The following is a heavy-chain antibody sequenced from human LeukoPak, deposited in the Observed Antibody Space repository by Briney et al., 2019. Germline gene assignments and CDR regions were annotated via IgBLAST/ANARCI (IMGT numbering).Heavy chain of an antibody. CDR1: GYTFTSYY. D-gene: IGHD3-10*01. V-gene: IGHV1-46*01. Sequence: ASVKVSCKASGYTFTSYYMHWVRQAPGQGLEWMGIINPSGGSTSYAQKFQGRVTMTRDTSTSTVYMELSSLRSEDTAVYYCARDSEGTMLRGVLPKYWGQGTLVTVSS. CDR3: ARDSEGTMLRGVLPKY. J-gene: IGHJ4*02. CDR2: INPSGGST.